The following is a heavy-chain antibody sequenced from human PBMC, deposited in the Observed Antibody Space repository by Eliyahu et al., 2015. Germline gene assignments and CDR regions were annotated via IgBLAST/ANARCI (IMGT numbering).Heavy chain of an antibody. J-gene: IGHJ2*01. CDR1: GFSLXPSGVG. CDR3: AHPYSNYEDWYFDL. CDR2: IYWNDDK. Sequence: QITLKESGPTLVKPTQTLTLTCXFSGFSLXPSGVGVGWIRQXXGKALXXLXLIYWNDDKRYSTSLKSRLTITKDTSKNQVVLTMTNMDPVDTATYYCAHPYSNYEDWYFDLWGRGTLVTVSS. D-gene: IGHD4-11*01. V-gene: IGHV2-5*01.